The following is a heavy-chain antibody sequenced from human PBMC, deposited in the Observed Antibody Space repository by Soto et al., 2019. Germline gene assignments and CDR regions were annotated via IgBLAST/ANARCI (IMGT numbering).Heavy chain of an antibody. Sequence: GGSLRLSCAASGFTFSSYAISWVRQTPEKGLEWVSAISGSGGTTYYADSVKGRFTISRDNSKNTVYLQMNSLRAEDTAVYFCAKDRSELRYFDWLFLNWGQGTLVTVSS. D-gene: IGHD3-9*01. J-gene: IGHJ4*02. V-gene: IGHV3-23*01. CDR3: AKDRSELRYFDWLFLN. CDR1: GFTFSSYA. CDR2: ISGSGGTT.